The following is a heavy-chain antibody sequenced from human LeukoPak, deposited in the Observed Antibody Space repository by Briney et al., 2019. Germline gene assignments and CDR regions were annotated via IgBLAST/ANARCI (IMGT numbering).Heavy chain of an antibody. CDR2: IYPGDSDT. CDR1: GYSFSSYW. Sequence: GESLKISCKGSGYSFSSYWIGWVRQMPGKGLEWLGIIYPGDSDTRYSPSFQGQVTISADKSISTAYLQWSSLKASDTAMYYCARIYCSAGSCYCDYWGQGTLVTVSS. V-gene: IGHV5-51*01. D-gene: IGHD2-15*01. CDR3: ARIYCSAGSCYCDY. J-gene: IGHJ4*02.